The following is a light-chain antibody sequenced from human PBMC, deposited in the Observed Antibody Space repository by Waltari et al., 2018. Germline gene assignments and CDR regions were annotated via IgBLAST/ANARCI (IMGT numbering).Light chain of an antibody. J-gene: IGKJ1*01. CDR1: QSVLYSPNSKNY. Sequence: DIVMTQSPDSLAVSLGERATLNCKSSQSVLYSPNSKNYLAWYQHKPGQPPKLLIYWASTRDSGVPDRFSGGGSGTDFTLTISSLQAEDVAVYYCQQYYTTPWTFGQGTKVEIK. CDR2: WAS. CDR3: QQYYTTPWT. V-gene: IGKV4-1*01.